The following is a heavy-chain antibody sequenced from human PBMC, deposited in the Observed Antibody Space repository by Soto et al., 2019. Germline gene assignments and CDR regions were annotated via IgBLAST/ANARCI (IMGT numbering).Heavy chain of an antibody. J-gene: IGHJ4*02. CDR1: GLTFSNYW. CDR2: INNDGSNT. CDR3: AKEVIEGRDGYNCDY. D-gene: IGHD5-12*01. Sequence: GGSLRLSCAASGLTFSNYWMHWVRRDPGKGLVWVSLINNDGSNTKYADSVKGRFTISRGNSKNTLYLQMNSLRAEDTAVYYCAKEVIEGRDGYNCDYWGQGTLVTVSS. V-gene: IGHV3-74*01.